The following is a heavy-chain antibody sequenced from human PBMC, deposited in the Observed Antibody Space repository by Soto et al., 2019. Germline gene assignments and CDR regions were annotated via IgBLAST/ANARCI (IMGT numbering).Heavy chain of an antibody. V-gene: IGHV1-18*01. J-gene: IGHJ6*02. CDR1: GYTFTSYG. D-gene: IGHD3-10*01. CDR2: ISAYNGNT. CDR3: ARDGSGSYYTFYYYGMDV. Sequence: ASVQVSCKASGYTFTSYGISWVRQAPGQGLEWMGWISAYNGNTNYAQKLRGRVTMTTDTSTSTAYMELRSLRSDDTAVYYCARDGSGSYYTFYYYGMDVWGQGTTVTVSS.